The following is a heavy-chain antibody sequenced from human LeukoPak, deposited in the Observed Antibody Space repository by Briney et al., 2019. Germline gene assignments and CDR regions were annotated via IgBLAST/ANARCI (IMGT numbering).Heavy chain of an antibody. J-gene: IGHJ4*02. V-gene: IGHV1-2*02. D-gene: IGHD3-3*01. Sequence: ASVKVSCKASGYTFTGYYMHWVRQAPGQGLEWMGWINPNSGGTNYAQKFQGRVTMTRDTSISTAYMELSRLRSDDTAVYYCARRVTIFGVVNALDYWGQGTLVTVSS. CDR2: INPNSGGT. CDR3: ARRVTIFGVVNALDY. CDR1: GYTFTGYY.